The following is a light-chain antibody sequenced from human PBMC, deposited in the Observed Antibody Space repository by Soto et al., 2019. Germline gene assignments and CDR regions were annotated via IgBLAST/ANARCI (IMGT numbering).Light chain of an antibody. V-gene: IGKV3-20*01. Sequence: IVLTHSPCTLSLSPGERATRSCRASQSVSSNYLAWYQQKPGQAPRLLIYEASSRATGIPDRFSGSGYGTDFTLTISRLEPEDFAVYYCQQYGSSPITFGQGTRMEIK. CDR1: QSVSSNY. J-gene: IGKJ5*01. CDR2: EAS. CDR3: QQYGSSPIT.